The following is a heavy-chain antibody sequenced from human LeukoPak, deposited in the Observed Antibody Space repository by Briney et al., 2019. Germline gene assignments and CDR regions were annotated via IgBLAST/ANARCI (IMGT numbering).Heavy chain of an antibody. Sequence: GGSLRLSCAVSGLSVSSNFMNWARQAPGKGLEWVAVISYDGTDKYYADSVKGRFTISRDNSKNTLFLQMNSLRAEDTAMYYCAKGEGGDSGWYGDYWGQGTLVTVSS. D-gene: IGHD6-19*01. CDR3: AKGEGGDSGWYGDY. J-gene: IGHJ4*02. V-gene: IGHV3-30*18. CDR1: GLSVSSNF. CDR2: ISYDGTDK.